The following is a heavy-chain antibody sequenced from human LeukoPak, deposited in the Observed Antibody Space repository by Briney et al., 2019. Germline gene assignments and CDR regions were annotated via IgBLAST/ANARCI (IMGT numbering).Heavy chain of an antibody. CDR2: IYYTGST. V-gene: IGHV4-59*08. CDR3: ARHAPYSSSWCDFDY. J-gene: IGHJ4*02. Sequence: SETLSLTCTVSGDSIRSDYWSWIRQPPGKGLEWIGYIYYTGSTNYNPSLKSRVTISVDTSKNQFSLKLSSVTAADTAVYYCARHAPYSSSWCDFDYWGQGTLVTVSS. D-gene: IGHD6-13*01. CDR1: GDSIRSDY.